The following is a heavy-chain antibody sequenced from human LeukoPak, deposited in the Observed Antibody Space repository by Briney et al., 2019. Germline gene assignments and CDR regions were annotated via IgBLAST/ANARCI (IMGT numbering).Heavy chain of an antibody. V-gene: IGHV3-7*01. J-gene: IGHJ6*03. CDR3: AKDPRGSYSRDYYYYMDV. CDR2: IKQDGSEK. CDR1: GFTFSSYW. Sequence: GGSLRLSCAASGFTFSSYWMSWVRQAPGKGLEWVANIKQDGSEKHYVDSVKGRFTISRDNAKNSLYLQMNSLRAEDAAVYYCAKDPRGSYSRDYYYYMDVWGKGTTVTVSS. D-gene: IGHD1-26*01.